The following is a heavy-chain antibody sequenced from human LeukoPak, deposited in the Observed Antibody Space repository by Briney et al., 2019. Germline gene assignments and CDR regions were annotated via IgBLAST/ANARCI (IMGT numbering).Heavy chain of an antibody. Sequence: SETLSLTCTVSGGSISSYYWSWIRQPPGKGLEWIGYIYYSGSTNYNPSLKSRVTISVGTSKNQFSLKLSSVTAADTAVYYCARVGGDTDAFDIWGQGTMVTVSS. V-gene: IGHV4-59*01. CDR3: ARVGGDTDAFDI. J-gene: IGHJ3*02. CDR2: IYYSGST. CDR1: GGSISSYY. D-gene: IGHD2-21*02.